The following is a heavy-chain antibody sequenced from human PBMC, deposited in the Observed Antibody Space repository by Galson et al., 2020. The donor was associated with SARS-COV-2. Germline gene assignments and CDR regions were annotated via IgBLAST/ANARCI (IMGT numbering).Heavy chain of an antibody. Sequence: SGPTLVKPTQTLTLTCSFSGFSLTTRGVGVGWIRQPPGKALEWLALIFWDDDKRYSPSLKSRLTITKDTSKNEVVLRITKAAPVHTATYYCAHANGGIAVTGEGDFYRYYGMDVWGQGTTVSVS. CDR1: GFSLTTRGVG. D-gene: IGHD6-19*01. V-gene: IGHV2-5*02. J-gene: IGHJ6*02. CDR3: AHANGGIAVTGEGDFYRYYGMDV. CDR2: IFWDDDK.